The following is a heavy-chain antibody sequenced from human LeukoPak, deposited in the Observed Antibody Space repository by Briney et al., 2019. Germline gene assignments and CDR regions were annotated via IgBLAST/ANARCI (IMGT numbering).Heavy chain of an antibody. Sequence: ASVKVSCKASGYTFTGYYMHWVRQAPGQGLEWMGWINPNSGGTNYAQKFQGRVTMTRDTSISTAYMELSRLRSDDTAVYYCERINSELELLLDDAFDIWGQGTMVTVSS. CDR2: INPNSGGT. V-gene: IGHV1-2*02. CDR1: GYTFTGYY. CDR3: ERINSELELLLDDAFDI. J-gene: IGHJ3*02. D-gene: IGHD1-7*01.